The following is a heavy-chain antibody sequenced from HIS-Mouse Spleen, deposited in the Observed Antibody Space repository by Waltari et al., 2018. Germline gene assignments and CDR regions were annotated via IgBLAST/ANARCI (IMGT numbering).Heavy chain of an antibody. CDR2: IYYSGST. CDR1: GGSISSSSYY. J-gene: IGHJ2*01. D-gene: IGHD6-13*01. Sequence: QLQLQESGPGLVKPSETRSLTCTVPGGSISSSSYYWGWIRQPPGKGLEWIGSIYYSGSTYYNPSLKSRVTISVDTSKNQFSLKLSSVTAADTAVYYCAREIPYSSSWYDWYFDLWGRGNLVTVSS. CDR3: AREIPYSSSWYDWYFDL. V-gene: IGHV4-39*07.